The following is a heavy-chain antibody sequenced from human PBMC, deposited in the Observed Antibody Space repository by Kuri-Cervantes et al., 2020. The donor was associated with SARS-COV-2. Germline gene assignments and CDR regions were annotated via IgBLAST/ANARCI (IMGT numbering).Heavy chain of an antibody. CDR1: RLTFSGYP. J-gene: IGHJ5*02. CDR2: ITSDGTST. D-gene: IGHD3-3*01. CDR3: ARGYKLFRGFGVVTFIWFDP. V-gene: IGHV3-64*04. Sequence: GESLKISCAASRLTFSGYPVHWVRQAPGKGLEYVAGITSDGTSTYYANSVKGRFIISRDNAKNSLYLQMNSLRDEDTAVYYCARGYKLFRGFGVVTFIWFDPWGQGTLVTVSS.